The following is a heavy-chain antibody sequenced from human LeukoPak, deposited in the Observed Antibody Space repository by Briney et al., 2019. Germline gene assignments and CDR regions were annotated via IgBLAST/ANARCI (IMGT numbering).Heavy chain of an antibody. V-gene: IGHV4-38-2*02. CDR1: GGSISSYY. D-gene: IGHD2-8*01. CDR2: IYHSGST. J-gene: IGHJ3*02. Sequence: SETLSLTCTVSGGSISSYYWGWIRQPPGKGLEWIGSIYHSGSTYYNPSLKSRVTISVDTSKNQFSLKLSSVTAADTAVYYCARDQGYCTNGVCPNDAFDIWGQGTMVTVSS. CDR3: ARDQGYCTNGVCPNDAFDI.